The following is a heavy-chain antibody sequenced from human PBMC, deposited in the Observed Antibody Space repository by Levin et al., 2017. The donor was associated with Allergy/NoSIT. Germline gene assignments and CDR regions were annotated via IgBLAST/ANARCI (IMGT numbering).Heavy chain of an antibody. J-gene: IGHJ5*02. D-gene: IGHD2-15*01. Sequence: GESLKISCKASGYTFTSYGMHWVRQAPGQRLEWMGWINGGNGNTKYSEKFQDRVTITRDTSASTAYMELSSLRSEDTAVYYCARERYCSGGSCYWFDPWGQGTLVTVSS. CDR3: ARERYCSGGSCYWFDP. CDR1: GYTFTSYG. CDR2: INGGNGNT. V-gene: IGHV1-3*01.